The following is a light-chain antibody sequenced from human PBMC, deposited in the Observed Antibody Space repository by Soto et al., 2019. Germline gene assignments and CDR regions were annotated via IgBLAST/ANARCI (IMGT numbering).Light chain of an antibody. CDR1: QSVSSN. CDR2: GAS. Sequence: EIVMTQSPATLSVSPGERATLSCRASQSVSSNLAWYQQKPGQAPRLLIYGASTRATGIPARFSGSGSGTEFTLTISSLQSEACAVYYFQQYNNWPQTFGQGTKVEIK. V-gene: IGKV3-15*01. CDR3: QQYNNWPQT. J-gene: IGKJ1*01.